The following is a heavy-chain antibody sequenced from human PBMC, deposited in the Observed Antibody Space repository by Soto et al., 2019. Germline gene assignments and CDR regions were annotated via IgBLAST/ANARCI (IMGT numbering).Heavy chain of an antibody. CDR2: IYYSGST. CDR3: ARVHDILTGYGGFDY. Sequence: SETLSLTCTVSGGSISSYYWSWIRQPPGKGLEWIGYIYYSGSTNYNPSLKSRVTISVDTSKNQFSLKLSSVTAADTAVYYCARVHDILTGYGGFDYWGQGTLVTVSS. D-gene: IGHD3-9*01. J-gene: IGHJ4*02. CDR1: GGSISSYY. V-gene: IGHV4-59*01.